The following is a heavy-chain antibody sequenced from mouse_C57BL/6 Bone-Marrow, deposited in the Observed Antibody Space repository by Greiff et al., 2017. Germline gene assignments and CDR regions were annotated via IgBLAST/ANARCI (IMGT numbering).Heavy chain of an antibody. J-gene: IGHJ2*01. Sequence: VQLQQSGAELVRPGASVKLSCTASGFNIKDDYMHWVKQRPEQGLEWIGWIDPENGDTEYASKFQGKATITADTSSNTAYLQLSSLTSEDTAVXYCTSPGGYFDYWGQGTTLTVSS. V-gene: IGHV14-4*01. CDR1: GFNIKDDY. CDR3: TSPGGYFDY. CDR2: IDPENGDT.